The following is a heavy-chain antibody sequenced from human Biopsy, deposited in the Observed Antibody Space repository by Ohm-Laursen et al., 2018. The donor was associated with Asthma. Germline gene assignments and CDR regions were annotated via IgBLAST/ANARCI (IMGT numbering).Heavy chain of an antibody. V-gene: IGHV3-30*03. D-gene: IGHD4-17*01. CDR3: AREGGDYLSGYYYYYGMDV. CDR1: GFTFSSYG. J-gene: IGHJ6*02. Sequence: GQTLSLTCAASGFTFSSYGMHWVRQAPGKGLEWVAVISYDGSNKYYADSVKGRFTISRDNSKNTLYLQMNSLRAEDTAVYYCAREGGDYLSGYYYYYGMDVWGQGTTVTVSS. CDR2: ISYDGSNK.